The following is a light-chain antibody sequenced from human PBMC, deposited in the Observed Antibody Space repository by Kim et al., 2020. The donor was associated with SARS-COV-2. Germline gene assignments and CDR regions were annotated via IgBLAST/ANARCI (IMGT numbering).Light chain of an antibody. Sequence: GQSVTISCTGTSSDVGDYDYVSWYQHHPDKAPKLMIYDVSERPSGVPDRFSALKSGNTASLTISGLQAEDEAEYYCCSYAGNYIFVFGGGTQLTVL. CDR2: DVS. V-gene: IGLV2-11*01. J-gene: IGLJ3*02. CDR3: CSYAGNYIFV. CDR1: SSDVGDYDY.